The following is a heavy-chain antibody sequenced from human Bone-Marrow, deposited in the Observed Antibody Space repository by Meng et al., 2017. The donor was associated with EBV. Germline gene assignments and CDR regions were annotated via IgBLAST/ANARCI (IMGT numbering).Heavy chain of an antibody. D-gene: IGHD6-19*01. CDR1: GGSISSSNW. V-gene: IGHV4-4*02. CDR2: IYHSGST. CDR3: ARGLAVAGTSLYYFDY. J-gene: IGHJ4*02. Sequence: QVELEESGAVLGKPSGTLSLIFAGSGGSISSSNWWSWVRQPPGKGLEWIGEIYHSGSTNYNPSLKSRVTISVDKSKNQFSLKLSSVTAADTAVYYCARGLAVAGTSLYYFDYWGQGTLVTVSS.